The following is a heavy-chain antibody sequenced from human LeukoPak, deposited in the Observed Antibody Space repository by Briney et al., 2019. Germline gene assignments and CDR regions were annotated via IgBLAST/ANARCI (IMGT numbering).Heavy chain of an antibody. CDR3: ARDWGVTGTTGY. Sequence: ASVKVSCKASGYTFFIYDINWVRQAPGQGLECLACMQPYSGDTDYAQKFQGRLTMTRNSSTNTVYMELSSLTSEDTAVYYCARDWGVTGTTGYWGQGTLVTVSS. CDR2: MQPYSGDT. CDR1: GYTFFIYD. D-gene: IGHD1-20*01. V-gene: IGHV1-8*01. J-gene: IGHJ4*02.